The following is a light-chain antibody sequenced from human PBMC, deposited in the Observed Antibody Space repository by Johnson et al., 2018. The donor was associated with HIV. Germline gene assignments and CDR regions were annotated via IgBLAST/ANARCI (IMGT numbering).Light chain of an antibody. CDR1: SSNIANNY. CDR2: DNN. V-gene: IGLV1-51*01. J-gene: IGLJ1*01. Sequence: QSVLTQPPSVSAAPGHQVTISCSGSSSNIANNYVSWYQQLPGTAPKLLIYDNNKRPSGIPDRFSGSKSGTSATLGITGLQTGDEADYYCGTWGRSLSVYVFGTGTKVTVL. CDR3: GTWGRSLSVYV.